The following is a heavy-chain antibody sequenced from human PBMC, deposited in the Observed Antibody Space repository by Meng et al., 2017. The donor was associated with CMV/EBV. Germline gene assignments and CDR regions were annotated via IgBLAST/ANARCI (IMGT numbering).Heavy chain of an antibody. CDR3: ARSYLRYFFDY. CDR1: GGSVSSGSYY. V-gene: IGHV4-61*01. CDR2: IYYSGST. J-gene: IGHJ4*02. Sequence: SETLSLTCTVSGGSVSSGSYYWSWIRQPPGKGLEWIGYIYYSGSTNYNPSLKSRVTISVDTSKNQFSLKLSSVTAADTAVYYCARSYLRYFFDYWGQGTLVTVSS. D-gene: IGHD3-9*01.